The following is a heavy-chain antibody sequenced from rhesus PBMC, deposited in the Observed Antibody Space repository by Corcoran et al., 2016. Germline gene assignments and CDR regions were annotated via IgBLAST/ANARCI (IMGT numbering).Heavy chain of an antibody. V-gene: IGHV4-65*01. Sequence: QVQLQESGPGLVKPSETLSLTCAVSGGPFSSYWWSWIRQPPGEGLEWLGYISGSRRSTYYTPSLKCRVTISKDTSKNQFSLKLSSVTAADTAVYYCASILDWYNRFDVWGPGVLVTVSS. CDR3: ASILDWYNRFDV. CDR1: GGPFSSYW. D-gene: IGHD3-3*01. CDR2: ISGSRRST. J-gene: IGHJ5-1*01.